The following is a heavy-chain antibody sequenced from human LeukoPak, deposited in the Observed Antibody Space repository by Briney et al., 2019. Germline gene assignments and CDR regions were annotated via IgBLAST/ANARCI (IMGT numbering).Heavy chain of an antibody. CDR1: GGSISSGSYS. J-gene: IGHJ4*02. Sequence: SETLSLTCTVSGGSISSGSYSWSWIRQPAGKGLEWIGRIYTSGSTNYNPSLKSRVTISVDTSKNQFSLKLSSVTAADTAVYYCARSSPVGATFYFDYWGQGTLVTVSS. CDR2: IYTSGST. CDR3: ARSSPVGATFYFDY. V-gene: IGHV4-61*02. D-gene: IGHD1-26*01.